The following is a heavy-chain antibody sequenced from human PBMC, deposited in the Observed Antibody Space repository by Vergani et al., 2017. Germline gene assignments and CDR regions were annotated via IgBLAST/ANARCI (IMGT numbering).Heavy chain of an antibody. Sequence: QVQLVQSGAEVKKPGSSVRVSCKASGGTFSNFAFTWVRQAPGQGLEWMGRIIPIIRLATSAQKFQDRVKITGDTSTNTVYMEMNNLRSEDTAVYYCARVSPGDNSGWEPFDYWGQGTLVTVSS. CDR3: ARVSPGDNSGWEPFDY. D-gene: IGHD6-19*01. CDR2: IIPIIRLA. J-gene: IGHJ4*02. V-gene: IGHV1-69*04. CDR1: GGTFSNFA.